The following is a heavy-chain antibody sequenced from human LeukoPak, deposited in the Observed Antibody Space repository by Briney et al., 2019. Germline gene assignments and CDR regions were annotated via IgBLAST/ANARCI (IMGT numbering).Heavy chain of an antibody. Sequence: GGSLRLSCAASGFTFSSYSMNWVRQAPGKGLEWVSSISSSSSYIYYADSVKGRFTISRDNAKNSLYLQMNSLRAEDTAVYYCARDHDGDYSDAFDIWAKGQWSPSLQ. CDR1: GFTFSSYS. D-gene: IGHD4-17*01. CDR2: ISSSSSYI. V-gene: IGHV3-21*01. CDR3: ARDHDGDYSDAFDI. J-gene: IGHJ3*02.